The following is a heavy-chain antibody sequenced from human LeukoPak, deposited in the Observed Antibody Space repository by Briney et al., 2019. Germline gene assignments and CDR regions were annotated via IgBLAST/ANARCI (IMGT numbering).Heavy chain of an antibody. V-gene: IGHV4-59*01. CDR2: NSGST. Sequence: SETPSLTCTVSGGSISSYYWSWIRQPPGKGLEWIGYNSGSTNYNPSLKSRVTISVDTSKNQFSLKLSSVTAADTAVYYCARDKGQSGGGNFDSWGQGTLVTVSP. D-gene: IGHD3-16*01. CDR3: ARDKGQSGGGNFDS. CDR1: GGSISSYY. J-gene: IGHJ5*01.